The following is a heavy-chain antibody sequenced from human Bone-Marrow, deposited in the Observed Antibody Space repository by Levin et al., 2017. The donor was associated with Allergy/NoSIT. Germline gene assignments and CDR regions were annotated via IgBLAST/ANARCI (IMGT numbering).Heavy chain of an antibody. CDR2: VGTTSDT. CDR3: SRGDSSWGIYGMDV. CDR1: GFYFSSYD. V-gene: IGHV3-13*01. D-gene: IGHD3-16*01. J-gene: IGHJ6*02. Sequence: SCAASGFYFSSYDMHWVRQVPGKGLEWVSSVGTTSDTSYAGAVKGRFTISRDNGQNSLYLQMNSLRAGDTAVYYCSRGDSSWGIYGMDVWGQGTAVTVSS.